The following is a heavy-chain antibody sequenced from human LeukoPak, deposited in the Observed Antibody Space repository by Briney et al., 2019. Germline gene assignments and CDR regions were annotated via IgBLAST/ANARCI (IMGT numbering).Heavy chain of an antibody. D-gene: IGHD3-9*01. Sequence: PGGSLRLSCAASGFAFSSYAMTWDRQVPGKGLEFVSAISGLGVKTYYADSVKGRFTISRDNSKNTLYLQMNSLRVEDTAVYFCAKDLDDVLSGFFGFDYWGQGTLVTVSS. V-gene: IGHV3-23*01. CDR3: AKDLDDVLSGFFGFDY. CDR1: GFAFSSYA. J-gene: IGHJ4*02. CDR2: ISGLGVKT.